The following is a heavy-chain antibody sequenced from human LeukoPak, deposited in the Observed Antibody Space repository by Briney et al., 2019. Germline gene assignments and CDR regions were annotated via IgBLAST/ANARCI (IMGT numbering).Heavy chain of an antibody. V-gene: IGHV3-21*01. CDR3: ASQPRYCSSTSCYKYVYFDY. Sequence: GGSLRLSCAASGFTFSSYSMNWVRQAPGKGLEWVSSISSSSSYIYYADSVKGRFTISGDNAKNSLYQQMNSLRAEDTAVYYCASQPRYCSSTSCYKYVYFDYWGQGTLVTVSS. CDR1: GFTFSSYS. J-gene: IGHJ4*02. CDR2: ISSSSSYI. D-gene: IGHD2-2*02.